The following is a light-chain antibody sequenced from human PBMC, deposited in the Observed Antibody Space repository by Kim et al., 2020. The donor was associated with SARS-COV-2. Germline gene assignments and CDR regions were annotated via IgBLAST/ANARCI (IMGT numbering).Light chain of an antibody. CDR2: EVS. CDR3: SSYAGSNNFV. Sequence: GQSVTISCTGTSSDVGGYNYVSWYQQHPGKAPNLMIYEVSKRPSGVPHRFSGSKSGNTASLTVSGLQAEDEADYYCSSYAGSNNFVFGTGTKVTVL. CDR1: SSDVGGYNY. V-gene: IGLV2-8*01. J-gene: IGLJ1*01.